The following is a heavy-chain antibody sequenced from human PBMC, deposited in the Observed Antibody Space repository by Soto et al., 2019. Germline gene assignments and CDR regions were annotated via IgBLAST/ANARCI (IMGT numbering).Heavy chain of an antibody. J-gene: IGHJ6*02. Sequence: ASVKVSCKASGYTFTSYDINWVRQAPGQGLEWMGWMNPNSGNTGYAQKFQGRVTMTMNTSISTAYLELSSRRSEDTAVYYCARARRDFCDYQLRRCLYYYGIDVWGQGTTVTVSS. V-gene: IGHV1-8*01. CDR3: ARARRDFCDYQLRRCLYYYGIDV. CDR2: MNPNSGNT. CDR1: GYTFTSYD. D-gene: IGHD3-3*01.